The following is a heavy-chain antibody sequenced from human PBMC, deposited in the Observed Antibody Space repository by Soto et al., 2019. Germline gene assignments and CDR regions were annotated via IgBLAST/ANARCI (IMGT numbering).Heavy chain of an antibody. D-gene: IGHD2-2*01. J-gene: IGHJ6*02. CDR2: INPSGGST. V-gene: IGHV1-46*01. Sequence: ASVKVSCKASGYTFTSYYMHWVRQAPGQGLEWMGIINPSGGSTSYVQKFQGRVTMTRDTSTSTVYMELSSLRSEDTAVYYCARDRCSSTSCDTYGMDVWGQGTTVTVSS. CDR1: GYTFTSYY. CDR3: ARDRCSSTSCDTYGMDV.